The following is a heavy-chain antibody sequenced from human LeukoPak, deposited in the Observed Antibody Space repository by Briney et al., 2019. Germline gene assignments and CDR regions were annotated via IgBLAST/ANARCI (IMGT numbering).Heavy chain of an antibody. J-gene: IGHJ4*02. V-gene: IGHV4-61*02. D-gene: IGHD4-17*01. CDR2: IYTSGST. Sequence: SQTLSLTCTVSGGSISSGSYYWSWIWQSAGTGLEWIRRIYTSGSTNYNPSLKSRVTISVDTSKNQFSLKLSSVTAADTAVYYCATQYGDHAWGATGIGYGGQGTLVTVSS. CDR3: ATQYGDHAWGATGIGY. CDR1: GGSISSGSYY.